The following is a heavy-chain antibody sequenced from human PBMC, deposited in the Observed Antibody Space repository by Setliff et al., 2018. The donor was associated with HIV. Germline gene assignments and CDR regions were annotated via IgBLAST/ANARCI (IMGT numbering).Heavy chain of an antibody. Sequence: LSLTCAVPGYSISSGYYWGWIRQPPGKGLEWIGSIYHSGSTIYNPSLKSRVTISVDTSKNQFSLKVSSVTAADTAVYYCARLLPPDNFAPDYWGQGTLVTVS. J-gene: IGHJ4*02. V-gene: IGHV4-38-2*01. CDR2: IYHSGST. D-gene: IGHD3-9*01. CDR3: ARLLPPDNFAPDY. CDR1: GYSISSGYY.